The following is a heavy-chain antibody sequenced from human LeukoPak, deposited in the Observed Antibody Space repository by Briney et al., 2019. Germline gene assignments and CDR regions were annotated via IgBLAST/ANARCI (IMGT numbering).Heavy chain of an antibody. J-gene: IGHJ4*02. V-gene: IGHV1-69*13. CDR1: GGTLSSYA. Sequence: SVKVSCKASGGTLSSYAISWVRQAPGQGLEWMGGIIPIFGTANYAQKFQGRVTITADESTSTAYMELSSLRSEDTAVYYCARDLQNYYDSSGYYRNFDYWGQGTLVTVSS. CDR2: IIPIFGTA. D-gene: IGHD3-22*01. CDR3: ARDLQNYYDSSGYYRNFDY.